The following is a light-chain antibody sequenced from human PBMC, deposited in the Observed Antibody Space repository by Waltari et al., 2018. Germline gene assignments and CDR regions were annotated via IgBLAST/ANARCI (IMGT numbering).Light chain of an antibody. CDR3: QQYNSYPWT. Sequence: DIQMTQSPSTLSASVGDRVTITCRASQSISSLLAWYQQEPGKAPKLMIYRASNLESGVPSRFSGSGSETEFTLTISSLQPDDFATYFCQQYNSYPWTFGRGTKVEIK. V-gene: IGKV1-5*03. CDR2: RAS. J-gene: IGKJ1*01. CDR1: QSISSL.